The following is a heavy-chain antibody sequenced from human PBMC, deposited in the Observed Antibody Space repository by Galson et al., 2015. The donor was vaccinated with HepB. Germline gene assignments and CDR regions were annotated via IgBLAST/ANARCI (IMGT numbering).Heavy chain of an antibody. CDR1: GFTFSSYG. Sequence: SLRLSCAASGFTFSSYGMHWVRQAPGKGLEWVAVISYDGSTKYYADSVKGRFTISRDKSKNTLYLQMNSLRAEDTAVYYCAKDLGRDFDWLLGDDYWGQGTLVTVSS. V-gene: IGHV3-30*18. CDR2: ISYDGSTK. CDR3: AKDLGRDFDWLLGDDY. J-gene: IGHJ4*02. D-gene: IGHD3-9*01.